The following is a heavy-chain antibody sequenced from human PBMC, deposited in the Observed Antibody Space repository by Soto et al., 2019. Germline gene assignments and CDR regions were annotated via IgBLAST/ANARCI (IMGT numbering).Heavy chain of an antibody. Sequence: ASVKVSCKASGYTFTGYYMHWVRQAPGQGLEWMGWINPNSGGTNYAQKFQGRVTMTRDTSISTAYMELSRLRSDDTAVYYCASPSSLGITIFGVVPSTVYGMDVWGEGTKVTVSS. V-gene: IGHV1-2*02. J-gene: IGHJ6*04. CDR1: GYTFTGYY. CDR2: INPNSGGT. CDR3: ASPSSLGITIFGVVPSTVYGMDV. D-gene: IGHD3-3*01.